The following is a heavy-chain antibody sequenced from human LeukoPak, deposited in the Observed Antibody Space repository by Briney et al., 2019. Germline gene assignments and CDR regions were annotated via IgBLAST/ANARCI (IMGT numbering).Heavy chain of an antibody. V-gene: IGHV5-10-1*01. CDR2: IDPSNSYT. J-gene: IGHJ4*02. CDR3: ARHADYHILTGFDY. D-gene: IGHD3-9*01. Sequence: GEPLSISCTASGNNFTNYWISGVRQTPGKGQEVMGRIDPSNSYTNYSPPFQRHIINSANRSISTAYLQWNSLKASDTAMYYCARHADYHILTGFDYWGQGTLVTVS. CDR1: GNNFTNYW.